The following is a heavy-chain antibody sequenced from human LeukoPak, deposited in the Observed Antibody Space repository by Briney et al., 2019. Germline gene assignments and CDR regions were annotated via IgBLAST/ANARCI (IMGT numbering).Heavy chain of an antibody. CDR2: ISSSSIYI. CDR3: ARGYSNYGYAFDI. CDR1: GFTLSAHG. J-gene: IGHJ3*02. Sequence: GGSLRLSCAASGFTLSAHGMNWVRQAPGKGLEWVSSISSSSIYIYYGDSVKGRFTISRDNARNSLYLQMNSLRAEDTAVYYCARGYSNYGYAFDIWGQGTMVTVSS. D-gene: IGHD4-11*01. V-gene: IGHV3-21*01.